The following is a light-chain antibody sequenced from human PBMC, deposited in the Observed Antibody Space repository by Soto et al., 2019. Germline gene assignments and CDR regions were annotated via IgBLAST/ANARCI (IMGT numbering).Light chain of an antibody. CDR2: DAS. J-gene: IGKJ1*01. CDR3: QQYNSYSRT. Sequence: DIQMNQSPSTLSASVGDRVTITCRASQSISNWMAWYQQKPGKAPKLLIYDASSLESGVPSRFSGSGSGTEFTLTISSLQPDDFATYYCQQYNSYSRTFGQGTKVEIK. CDR1: QSISNW. V-gene: IGKV1-5*01.